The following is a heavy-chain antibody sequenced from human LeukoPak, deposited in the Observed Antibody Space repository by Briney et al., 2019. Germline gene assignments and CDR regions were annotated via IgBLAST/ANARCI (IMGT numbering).Heavy chain of an antibody. D-gene: IGHD1-26*01. CDR1: GGSINSYY. V-gene: IGHV4-59*08. CDR3: AREYSGMDY. J-gene: IGHJ4*02. CDR2: VYYSGGT. Sequence: SETLSLTCTVSGGSINSYYWSWIRQPPGKGLEWIGQVYYSGGTDYNPSLKSRVSISLDTPKNQFSLKLTSVTAADTAVYYCAREYSGMDYWGQGTLVTVSS.